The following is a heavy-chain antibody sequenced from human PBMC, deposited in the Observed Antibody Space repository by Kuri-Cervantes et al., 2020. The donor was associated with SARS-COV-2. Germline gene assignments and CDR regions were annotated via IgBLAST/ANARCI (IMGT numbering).Heavy chain of an antibody. CDR2: ISGSGGST. D-gene: IGHD4-17*01. Sequence: GESLKISCAASGFTFSSYAMSWVRQAPGKGLEWVSAISGSGGSTYYADSVKGRFTISRDSSKNTLYLQMNSLRAEDTAVYYCASGGDYSDYWGQGTLVTVSS. V-gene: IGHV3-23*01. J-gene: IGHJ4*02. CDR3: ASGGDYSDY. CDR1: GFTFSSYA.